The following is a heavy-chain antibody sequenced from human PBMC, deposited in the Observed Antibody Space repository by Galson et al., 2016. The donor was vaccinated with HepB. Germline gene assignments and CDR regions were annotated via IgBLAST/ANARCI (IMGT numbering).Heavy chain of an antibody. D-gene: IGHD6-19*01. Sequence: SETLSLTCTVNGGSFRSYVWSWIRQAPGKGLEWIGETNDGGSVNYNPSLKNRVIITIVKSRNHLSLKLSSVTAPDTAIYYCARSHYSSGWYSGWFDSWGQGTLVTVSS. J-gene: IGHJ5*01. V-gene: IGHV4-34*01. CDR1: GGSFRSYV. CDR3: ARSHYSSGWYSGWFDS. CDR2: TNDGGSV.